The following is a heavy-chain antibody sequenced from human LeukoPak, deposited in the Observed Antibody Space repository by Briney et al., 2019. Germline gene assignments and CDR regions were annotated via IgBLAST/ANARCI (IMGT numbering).Heavy chain of an antibody. D-gene: IGHD5-18*01. Sequence: GGSLRLSCPASGFTFSSYAMSWVRQAPGKGLEWVSAISGSGGSTYYADSVKGRFTISRDNSKNTLYLQMNSLRAEDTAVYYCAKGRGYSYGCNYWGQGTLVTVSS. CDR2: ISGSGGST. J-gene: IGHJ4*02. CDR3: AKGRGYSYGCNY. V-gene: IGHV3-23*01. CDR1: GFTFSSYA.